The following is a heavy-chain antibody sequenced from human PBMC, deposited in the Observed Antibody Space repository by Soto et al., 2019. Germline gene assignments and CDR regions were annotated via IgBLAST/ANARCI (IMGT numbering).Heavy chain of an antibody. CDR1: GYSFTGYW. D-gene: IGHD5-12*01. Sequence: HGESLKVSCQASGYSFTGYWIGWVRQVPWKGLEWMGIIYPGDSNIKYSPSFEGQVTISADKSIRTAYLQWSSLEASDTAIYYCVRIRGDGYNYYYGMAVWGQGTTVTVSS. CDR2: IYPGDSNI. V-gene: IGHV5-51*01. J-gene: IGHJ6*02. CDR3: VRIRGDGYNYYYGMAV.